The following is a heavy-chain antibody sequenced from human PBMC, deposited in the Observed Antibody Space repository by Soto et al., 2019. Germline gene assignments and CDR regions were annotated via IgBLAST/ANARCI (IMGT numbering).Heavy chain of an antibody. V-gene: IGHV1-69*13. Sequence: ASVKVSCKASGGTFSSYAISWVRQAPGQGLEWMGGIIPIFGTANYAQKFQGRVTITADESTSTAYMELSSLRSEDTAVYYCANYYDSSGYYFGQYPLYGMDVWGQGTTVTVSS. CDR2: IIPIFGTA. CDR3: ANYYDSSGYYFGQYPLYGMDV. D-gene: IGHD3-22*01. CDR1: GGTFSSYA. J-gene: IGHJ6*02.